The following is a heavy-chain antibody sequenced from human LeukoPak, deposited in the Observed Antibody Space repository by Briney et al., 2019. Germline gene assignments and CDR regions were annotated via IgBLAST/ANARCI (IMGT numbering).Heavy chain of an antibody. CDR2: INPSGGST. CDR3: ARALVRIYDSSGYEP. Sequence: ASVKVSCKASGYTFTSYYMHWVRQAPGQGLEWMGIINPSGGSTSYAQKFQGRVTMTRDTSTSTAYMELRSLRSDDTAVYYCARALVRIYDSSGYEPWGQGTLVTVSS. CDR1: GYTFTSYY. D-gene: IGHD3-22*01. V-gene: IGHV1-46*01. J-gene: IGHJ5*02.